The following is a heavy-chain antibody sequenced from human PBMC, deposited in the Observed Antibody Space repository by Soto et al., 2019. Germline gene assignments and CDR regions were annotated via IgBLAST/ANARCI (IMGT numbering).Heavy chain of an antibody. CDR1: GFTFTSSA. J-gene: IGHJ3*02. V-gene: IGHV1-58*01. D-gene: IGHD1-26*01. CDR2: IVVGGGNT. Sequence: GASVKVSCKASGFTFTSSAVQWVRQARGQRLEWIGWIVVGGGNTNYAQKFQERVTITRDMSTSTAYMELSSLRSEDTAVYYCAAPPPNSGSYYYAFDIWGQGTMVTVSS. CDR3: AAPPPNSGSYYYAFDI.